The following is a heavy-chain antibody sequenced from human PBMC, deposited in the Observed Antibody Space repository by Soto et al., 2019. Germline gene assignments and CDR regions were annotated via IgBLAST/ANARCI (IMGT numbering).Heavy chain of an antibody. CDR2: IYNGVIT. J-gene: IGHJ3*02. CDR1: GTSVSSGNHY. V-gene: IGHV4-61*01. D-gene: IGHD1-26*01. Sequence: SENLSLTCTVSGTSVSSGNHYWSWIRQPPGKRLEWIGFIYNGVITNYSPSLKSRVSISADTSRNQFSLKVSSVTAADTAVYYCARGGGSYVLGPPGYAFDIWGQGTIVT. CDR3: ARGGGSYVLGPPGYAFDI.